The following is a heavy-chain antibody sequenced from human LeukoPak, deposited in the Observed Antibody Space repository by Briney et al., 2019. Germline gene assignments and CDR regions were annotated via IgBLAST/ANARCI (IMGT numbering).Heavy chain of an antibody. CDR2: INHSGST. Sequence: PSETLSLTCAVYGGSFSGYYWSWIRQPPGKGLEWIGEINHSGSTNYNPSLKSRVTISVDTSKNQFSLKLSSVTAADTAVYYCARAGMVDAFDIWGQGTMVTVSS. J-gene: IGHJ3*02. CDR1: GGSFSGYY. CDR3: ARAGMVDAFDI. D-gene: IGHD2-8*01. V-gene: IGHV4-34*01.